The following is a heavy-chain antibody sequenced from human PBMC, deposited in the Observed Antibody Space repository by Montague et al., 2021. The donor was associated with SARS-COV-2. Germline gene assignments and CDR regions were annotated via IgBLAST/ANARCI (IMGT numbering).Heavy chain of an antibody. D-gene: IGHD1-26*01. V-gene: IGHV3-21*01. CDR2: ISSSSSYI. CDR3: ARDRGGSYPLDY. J-gene: IGHJ4*02. CDR1: GFTFSSYS. Sequence: FRSLSWAASGFTFSSYSMNWVRQAPGKGLEWVSSISSSSSYIYYADSVKGRFTISRDNAKNSLYLQMNSLRAEDTAGYYCARDRGGSYPLDYWGQGTLVTVSS.